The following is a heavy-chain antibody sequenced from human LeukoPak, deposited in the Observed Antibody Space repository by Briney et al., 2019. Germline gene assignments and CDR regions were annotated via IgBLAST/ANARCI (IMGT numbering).Heavy chain of an antibody. Sequence: PGGSLRLSCAASGFTFSSYSMNWVRQAPGKGLEWVSSISSSSSYIYYADSVKGRFTISRDNAKNSLYLQMNSLRAEDTAVYYCARTLGGYGGSPYFDYWGQGTLVTVSS. J-gene: IGHJ4*02. CDR1: GFTFSSYS. D-gene: IGHD1-26*01. V-gene: IGHV3-21*04. CDR3: ARTLGGYGGSPYFDY. CDR2: ISSSSSYI.